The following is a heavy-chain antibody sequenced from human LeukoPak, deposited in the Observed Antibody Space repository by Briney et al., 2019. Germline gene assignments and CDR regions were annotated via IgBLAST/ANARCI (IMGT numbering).Heavy chain of an antibody. V-gene: IGHV3-30-3*01. CDR2: ISYDGSNK. Sequence: GGSLRLSCAVFGVTVSSNYMSWVRQAPGKGLEWVAVISYDGSNKYYADSVKGRFTISRDNSKNTLYLQMNSLRAEDTAVYYCARDLGWVNFDYWGQGTLVTVSS. D-gene: IGHD6-19*01. CDR3: ARDLGWVNFDY. CDR1: GVTVSSNY. J-gene: IGHJ4*02.